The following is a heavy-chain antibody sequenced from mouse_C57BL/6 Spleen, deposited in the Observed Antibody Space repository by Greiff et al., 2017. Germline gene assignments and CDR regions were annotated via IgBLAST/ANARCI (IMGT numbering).Heavy chain of an antibody. J-gene: IGHJ2*01. CDR1: GYTFTASY. D-gene: IGHD1-1*01. CDR2: IYPGSGNT. V-gene: IGHV1-76*01. Sequence: QVQLQQSVAELVRPGASVKLSCKASGYTFTASYINWVKQRPGQGLAWIARIYPGSGNTYYNEKFKGTATLTAEKSSCTAYMQLSSLTSEDSAVYFCARSRFDYWGQGTTLTVSS. CDR3: ARSRFDY.